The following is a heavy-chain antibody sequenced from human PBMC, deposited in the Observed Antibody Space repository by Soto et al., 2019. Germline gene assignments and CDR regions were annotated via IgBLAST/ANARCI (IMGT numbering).Heavy chain of an antibody. CDR3: ARDPTTSTPYGMDV. D-gene: IGHD2-15*01. CDR1: GFTFSSYA. V-gene: IGHV3-30-3*01. Sequence: ESGGGVVQPGRSLRLSCAASGFTFSSYAMHWVRQAPGKGLEWVAVISYDGSNKYYADSVKGRFTISRDNSKNTLYLQMNSLRAEDTAVYYCARDPTTSTPYGMDVWGQGTTVTVSS. J-gene: IGHJ6*02. CDR2: ISYDGSNK.